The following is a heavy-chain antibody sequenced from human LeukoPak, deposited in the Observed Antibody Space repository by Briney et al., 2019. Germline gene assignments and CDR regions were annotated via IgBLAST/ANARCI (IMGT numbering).Heavy chain of an antibody. CDR2: ISSSGSTI. CDR3: ARGFASGYGRYYHYGMDV. J-gene: IGHJ6*02. CDR1: GFTFSDYY. Sequence: GGSLRLSCAASGFTFSDYYMSWIRQAPGKGLEWVSYISSSGSTIYYADSVKGRFTISRDNAKNSLYLQMNSLRAEDTAVYYCARGFASGYGRYYHYGMDVWGQGTTVTVSS. D-gene: IGHD5-12*01. V-gene: IGHV3-11*01.